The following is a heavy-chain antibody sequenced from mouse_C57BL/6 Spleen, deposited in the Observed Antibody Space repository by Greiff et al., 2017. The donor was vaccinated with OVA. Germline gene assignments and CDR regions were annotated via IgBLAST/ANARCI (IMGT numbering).Heavy chain of an antibody. J-gene: IGHJ4*01. CDR3: ARNPYYYGSSYAMDY. V-gene: IGHV5-17*01. CDR2: ISSGSSTI. D-gene: IGHD1-1*01. Sequence: EVQRVESGGGLVKPGGSLKLSCAASGFTFSDYGMHWVRQAPEKGLEWVAYISSGSSTIYYADTVKGRFTISRDNAKNTLFLQMTSLRSEDTAMYYCARNPYYYGSSYAMDYWGQGTSVTVSS. CDR1: GFTFSDYG.